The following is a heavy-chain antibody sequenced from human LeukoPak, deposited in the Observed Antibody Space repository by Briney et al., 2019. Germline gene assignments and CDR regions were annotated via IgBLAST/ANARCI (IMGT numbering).Heavy chain of an antibody. Sequence: GGSLRLSCAASGFTFSSYTMNWVRQAPGKGLEWVSSIHEGGGYIYYADSVKGRFTISRDNAERSLYLQMDSLRADDTAVYYCASSSDAFDIWGQGT. CDR3: ASSSDAFDI. CDR2: IHEGGGYI. D-gene: IGHD6-6*01. V-gene: IGHV3-21*01. CDR1: GFTFSSYT. J-gene: IGHJ3*02.